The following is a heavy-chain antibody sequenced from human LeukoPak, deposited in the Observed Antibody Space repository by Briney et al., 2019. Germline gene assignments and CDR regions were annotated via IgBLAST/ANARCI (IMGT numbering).Heavy chain of an antibody. CDR3: ARAHDSSGYSFDY. D-gene: IGHD3-22*01. J-gene: IGHJ4*02. CDR1: GGTLSSYA. CDR2: IIPIFGTA. Sequence: GASVKVSCKASGGTLSSYAISWVRQAPGQGLEWMGGIIPIFGTANYAQKFQGRVTITTDEPTSTAYMELSSLRSEDTAVYYCARAHDSSGYSFDYWGQGTLVTVSS. V-gene: IGHV1-69*05.